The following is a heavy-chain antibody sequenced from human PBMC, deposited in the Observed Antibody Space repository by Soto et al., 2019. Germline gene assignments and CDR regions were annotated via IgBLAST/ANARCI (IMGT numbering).Heavy chain of an antibody. CDR3: ARDLITMVRGVLGPYYYYYMDV. D-gene: IGHD3-10*01. CDR1: GGTFSSYT. CDR2: IIPILGIA. Sequence: ASVKVSCKASGGTFSSYTISWVRQAPGQGLEWMGRIIPILGIANYAQKFQGRVTITADKSTSTAYMELSSLRAEDTAVYYCARDLITMVRGVLGPYYYYYMDVWGKGTTVTVSS. J-gene: IGHJ6*03. V-gene: IGHV1-69*04.